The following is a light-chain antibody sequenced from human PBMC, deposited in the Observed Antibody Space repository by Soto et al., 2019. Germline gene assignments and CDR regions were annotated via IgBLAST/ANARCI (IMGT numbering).Light chain of an antibody. CDR1: QSLSSTY. J-gene: IGKJ4*01. Sequence: ETVLTQSPGTLSLSPGERATLSCRASQSLSSTYLAWYQQKPGQAPRVLIYGASSRATGIPDRFSGSGSGTDFTLTITRPEPEDFAINYCQQYGSSPLTFGGGTRVEIK. V-gene: IGKV3-20*01. CDR2: GAS. CDR3: QQYGSSPLT.